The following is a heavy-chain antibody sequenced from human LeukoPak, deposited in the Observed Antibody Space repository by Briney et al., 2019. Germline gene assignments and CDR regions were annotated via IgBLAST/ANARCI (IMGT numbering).Heavy chain of an antibody. D-gene: IGHD1-26*01. CDR1: GFTLSSYW. CDR3: VRDDGATKPC. Sequence: GGSLRLSCAASGFTLSSYWMSWVRQAPGKGLEWVANIKRDGSEKYYVDSVKGRFTVSRDNAKNSLYLQMNSLRVEDTAVYYCVRDDGATKPCWGQGTLVTVSS. V-gene: IGHV3-7*01. CDR2: IKRDGSEK. J-gene: IGHJ4*02.